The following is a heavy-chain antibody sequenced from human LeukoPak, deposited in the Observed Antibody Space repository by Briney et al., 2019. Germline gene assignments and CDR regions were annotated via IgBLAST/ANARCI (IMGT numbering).Heavy chain of an antibody. CDR1: GFTFSDYY. V-gene: IGHV3-11*01. D-gene: IGHD4-17*01. CDR2: ISSSCSTI. J-gene: IGHJ4*02. CDR3: ARAPYYGDYGYFDY. Sequence: GGSLRLSCAASGFTFSDYYMSWIRQAPGKGLEWVSYISSSCSTIYYADSVKGRFTISGDNAKNSLYLQMNSLRAEDTAVYYCARAPYYGDYGYFDYWGQGTLVTVSS.